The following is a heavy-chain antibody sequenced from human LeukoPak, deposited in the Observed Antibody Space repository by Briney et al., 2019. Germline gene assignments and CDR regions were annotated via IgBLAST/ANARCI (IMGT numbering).Heavy chain of an antibody. D-gene: IGHD3-22*01. CDR2: IYYSGST. J-gene: IGHJ4*02. CDR1: GGSISSYY. V-gene: IGHV4-59*01. CDR3: ARTPSSGYYLYCFDY. Sequence: SETLSLTCTVSGGSISSYYWSWIRQPPGKGLEWIGYIYYSGSTNYNPSLKSRVTISVDTSKNQFSLKLSSVTAADTAVYYCARTPSSGYYLYCFDYWGQGTLVTVSS.